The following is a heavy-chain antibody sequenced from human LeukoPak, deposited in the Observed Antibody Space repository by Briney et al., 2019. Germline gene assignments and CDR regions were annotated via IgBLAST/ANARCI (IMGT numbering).Heavy chain of an antibody. D-gene: IGHD4-17*01. V-gene: IGHV1-3*01. CDR3: ARLGNRYGDYGPKSPSHGFDY. J-gene: IGHJ4*02. Sequence: KFQGRVTITRDTSASTAYMELSSLRSEDTAVYYCARLGNRYGDYGPKSPSHGFDYWGQGTLVTVSS.